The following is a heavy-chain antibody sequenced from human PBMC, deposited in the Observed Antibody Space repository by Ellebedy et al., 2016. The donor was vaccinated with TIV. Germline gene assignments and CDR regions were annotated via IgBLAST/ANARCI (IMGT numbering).Heavy chain of an antibody. J-gene: IGHJ3*02. Sequence: GGSLRLXXAASGFTFSSYDMHWVRQATGKGLEWVSAIGTAGDTYYPGSVKGRFTISRENAKNSLYLQMNSLRAGDTAVYYCARVALDAFDIWGQGTMVTVSS. V-gene: IGHV3-13*04. CDR3: ARVALDAFDI. CDR2: IGTAGDT. CDR1: GFTFSSYD.